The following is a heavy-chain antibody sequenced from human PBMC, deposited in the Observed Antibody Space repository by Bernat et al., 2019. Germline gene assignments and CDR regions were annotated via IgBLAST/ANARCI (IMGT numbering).Heavy chain of an antibody. CDR2: ISDDGSTK. Sequence: QVQLVESGGGVVQPGRSLRLSCAASGFTFSSYGMQWVRQAPGKGLEWVAVISDDGSTKHYADSVNGRFTVSRDNSKNTLYLQMNSLRAEDTAVYYCAKTTGPYGDHAYYFDYWGRGTLVTVSS. D-gene: IGHD4-17*01. CDR3: AKTTGPYGDHAYYFDY. J-gene: IGHJ4*02. V-gene: IGHV3-30*18. CDR1: GFTFSSYG.